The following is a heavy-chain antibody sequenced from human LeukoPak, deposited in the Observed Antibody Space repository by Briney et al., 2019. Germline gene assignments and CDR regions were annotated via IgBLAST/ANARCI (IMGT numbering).Heavy chain of an antibody. Sequence: GGSLRLSCAASGFTFSSYAMHWVRQAPGKGLEWVAVISYDGSNKYYADSVKGRFTISRDNSKNTLYLQMNSLRADDTAVYYCARDPYTSSSWYRGRANNWFDPWGQGTLVTVSS. CDR2: ISYDGSNK. J-gene: IGHJ5*02. CDR3: ARDPYTSSSWYRGRANNWFDP. D-gene: IGHD6-13*01. CDR1: GFTFSSYA. V-gene: IGHV3-30-3*01.